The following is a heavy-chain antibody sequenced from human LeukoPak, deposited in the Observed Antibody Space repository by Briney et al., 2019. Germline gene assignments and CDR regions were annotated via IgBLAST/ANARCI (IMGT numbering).Heavy chain of an antibody. CDR1: GFTFSSYW. CDR3: ARRIVVVPAAYLSSDALDI. D-gene: IGHD2-2*01. J-gene: IGHJ3*02. V-gene: IGHV3-7*01. Sequence: GGSLRLSCAASGFTFSSYWMSWGRQAPGKGLEWVANIKQDGSEKYYVDSVKGRFTISRDNAKNSLYLQMNSLRAEDTAVYYCARRIVVVPAAYLSSDALDIWGQGTMVTVSS. CDR2: IKQDGSEK.